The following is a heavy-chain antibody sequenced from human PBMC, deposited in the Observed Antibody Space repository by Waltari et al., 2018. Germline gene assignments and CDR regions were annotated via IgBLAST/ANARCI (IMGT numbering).Heavy chain of an antibody. CDR1: GGTFSSYA. CDR3: ARDGGDIVVVPAAINAFDI. Sequence: QVQLVQSGAEVKKPGSSAKVSCKASGGTFSSYAISWVRQAPGHGLEWMGGIIPILGIANYAQKFQGRVTITADESTSTAYMELSSLRSEDTAVYYCARDGGDIVVVPAAINAFDIWGQGTMVTVSS. D-gene: IGHD2-2*02. J-gene: IGHJ3*02. V-gene: IGHV1-69*04. CDR2: IIPILGIA.